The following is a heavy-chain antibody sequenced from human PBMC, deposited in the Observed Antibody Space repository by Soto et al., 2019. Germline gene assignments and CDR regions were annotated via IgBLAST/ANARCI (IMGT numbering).Heavy chain of an antibody. V-gene: IGHV4-39*01. Sequence: PSETLSLTCTVSGGSISSTSYYWGWIRRPPGKGLEWIGTTYYTGSTYYNPSLKSRVTISVDMSKNQFSLKVRSVTAADTAVYYCVSGPGTTADYWGQGTLVTVS. CDR3: VSGPGTTADY. D-gene: IGHD1-1*01. CDR1: GGSISSTSYY. J-gene: IGHJ4*02. CDR2: TYYTGST.